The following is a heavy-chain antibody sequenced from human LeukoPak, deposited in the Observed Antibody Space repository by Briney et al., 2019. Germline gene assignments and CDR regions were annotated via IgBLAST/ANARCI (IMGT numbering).Heavy chain of an antibody. CDR3: ARGPRYYYGSGSYYFFDY. V-gene: IGHV4-34*01. J-gene: IGHJ4*02. D-gene: IGHD3-10*01. CDR2: INHSGST. CDR1: GGSFSGYY. Sequence: PSETLSLTCAVYGGSFSGYYWSWIRQPPGKGLEWIGEINHSGSTNYNPSLKSRVTISVDTSKNQFSLKLSSVTAADTAVYYCARGPRYYYGSGSYYFFDYWGQGTLVTVSS.